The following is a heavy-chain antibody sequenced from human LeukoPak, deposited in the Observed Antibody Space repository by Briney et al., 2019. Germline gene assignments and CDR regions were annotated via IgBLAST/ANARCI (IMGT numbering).Heavy chain of an antibody. CDR3: ARDDCSSISCYHNWFDP. V-gene: IGHV3-7*01. CDR2: IKQDGSEK. D-gene: IGHD2-2*01. Sequence: GSLRLSCAASGFTFSSYWMSWVRQAPGKGLEWVASIKQDGSEKYYVDSVKGRFTISRDNAKNSLYLQMNSLRAEDTAVYYCARDDCSSISCYHNWFDPWGQGTLVTVSS. CDR1: GFTFSSYW. J-gene: IGHJ5*02.